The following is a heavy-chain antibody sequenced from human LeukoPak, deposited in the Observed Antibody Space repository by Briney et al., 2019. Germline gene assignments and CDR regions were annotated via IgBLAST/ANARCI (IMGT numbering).Heavy chain of an antibody. J-gene: IGHJ4*02. CDR3: AKDGRVEQRLYYFDY. V-gene: IGHV3-23*01. CDR1: GFTFSTTA. D-gene: IGHD6-25*01. Sequence: GGSLRLSCAASGFTFSTTAMGWVRQAPGKGLEWLSVISGGGDNTVMSGSGENTYYADSVKGRFTISRDNSKNTLHLQMNSLRAEDTAVYYCAKDGRVEQRLYYFDYWGQGALVTVSS. CDR2: ISGGGDNTVMSGSGENT.